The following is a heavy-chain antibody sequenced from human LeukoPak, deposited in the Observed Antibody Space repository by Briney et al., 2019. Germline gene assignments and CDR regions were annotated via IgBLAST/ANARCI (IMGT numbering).Heavy chain of an antibody. V-gene: IGHV4-38-2*02. D-gene: IGHD3-22*01. Sequence: TSSETLSLSCTVSGYSISSGYYWGWIRQPPGKGLKWIGSIYHSGSTYYNPSLKSRVTISVDTSKNQFSLKLSSVTAADTAVYYCARDPYYYDSSGYWADYWGQGTLVTVSS. CDR3: ARDPYYYDSSGYWADY. CDR2: IYHSGST. J-gene: IGHJ4*02. CDR1: GYSISSGYY.